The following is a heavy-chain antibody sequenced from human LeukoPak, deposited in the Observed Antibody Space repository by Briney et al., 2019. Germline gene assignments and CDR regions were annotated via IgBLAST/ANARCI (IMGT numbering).Heavy chain of an antibody. V-gene: IGHV4-39*01. CDR2: IYYSGST. Sequence: SETLSLTCTVSGGSISSSSYYWGWIRQPPGKGLEWIGSIYYSGSTYHIPSVTSRVTISVDTSKNQFSLKLSSVTAADTAVYYCARHSPPNWSGYYTPFDYWGQGTLVTVSS. J-gene: IGHJ4*02. CDR3: ARHSPPNWSGYYTPFDY. CDR1: GGSISSSSYY. D-gene: IGHD3-3*01.